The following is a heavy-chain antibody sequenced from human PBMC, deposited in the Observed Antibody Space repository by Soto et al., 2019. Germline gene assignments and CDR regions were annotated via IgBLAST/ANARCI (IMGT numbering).Heavy chain of an antibody. CDR1: GGSFSGYY. V-gene: IGHV4-34*01. Sequence: QVQLQQWGAGLLKPSETLSLTCAVYGGSFSGYYWSWIRQPPGKGLEWIGEINHSGSTNYNPSLKSRVTISVDTSKNQFSLKLSSVTAADTAVYYCARGVMVRGKLGYFQHWGQGTLVTVSS. D-gene: IGHD3-10*01. CDR3: ARGVMVRGKLGYFQH. CDR2: INHSGST. J-gene: IGHJ1*01.